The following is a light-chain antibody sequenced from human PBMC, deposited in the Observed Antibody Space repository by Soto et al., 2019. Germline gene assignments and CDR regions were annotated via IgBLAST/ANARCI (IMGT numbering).Light chain of an antibody. Sequence: QSVLTQPASVSGSPGQSITISCTGTSNDVGGYNYVSWYQQYPGKAPQLMIYDVSYRPSGVSNRFSGSKSGNTASLTISGLRPEDEADYYCSAYTGSNTAVFGGGTQLTVL. CDR1: SNDVGGYNY. V-gene: IGLV2-14*03. CDR2: DVS. CDR3: SAYTGSNTAV. J-gene: IGLJ7*01.